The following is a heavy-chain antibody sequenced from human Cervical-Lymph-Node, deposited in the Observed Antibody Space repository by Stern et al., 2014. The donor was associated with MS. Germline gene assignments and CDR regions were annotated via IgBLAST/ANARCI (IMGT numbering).Heavy chain of an antibody. CDR2: VSFSGST. CDR3: ANGGDEYNPIDY. D-gene: IGHD5-24*01. Sequence: QLQESGPGLLKPSQTLSLSCTVSGVSISSGGYYWSWIRQLPGKGLEWIGYVSFSGSTSYNPSVTSRVSISVDTSKNQFSLNLRSVTAADTAVYYCANGGDEYNPIDYWGQGTLVIVST. J-gene: IGHJ4*02. V-gene: IGHV4-31*03. CDR1: GVSISSGGYY.